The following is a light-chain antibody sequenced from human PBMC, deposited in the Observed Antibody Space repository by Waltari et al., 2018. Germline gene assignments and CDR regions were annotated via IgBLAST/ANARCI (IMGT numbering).Light chain of an antibody. J-gene: IGLJ2*01. CDR3: SSYTSSGTLRV. V-gene: IGLV2-14*03. CDR1: SSDVGGYNY. Sequence: QSALTQPASVSGSPGQSITISCTVTSSDVGGYNYFSWYQQNPGKAPNLMIYDVSKRPSGVSNRFSGSKSGKTAFLTISGLQAEDEADYYCSSYTSSGTLRVFGGGTKLTVL. CDR2: DVS.